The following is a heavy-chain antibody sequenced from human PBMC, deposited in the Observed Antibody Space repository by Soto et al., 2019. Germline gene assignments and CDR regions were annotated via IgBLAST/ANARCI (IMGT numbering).Heavy chain of an antibody. Sequence: DVQLVESGGGLIQPGGSLRLSCAAFGFTISGKKYVAWVRQAPGKGLEWVSALYDLDGSFYAASVKGRFTTSSDSSKTTVYLQTNDPRPDDTAVYYCATWHERKHAYDVWGQGTTVTVSS. CDR1: GFTISGKKY. D-gene: IGHD1-1*01. CDR3: ATWHERKHAYDV. CDR2: LYDLDGS. V-gene: IGHV3-53*01. J-gene: IGHJ3*01.